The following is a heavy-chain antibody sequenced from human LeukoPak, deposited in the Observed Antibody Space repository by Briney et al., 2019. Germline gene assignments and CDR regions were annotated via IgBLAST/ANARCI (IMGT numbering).Heavy chain of an antibody. J-gene: IGHJ4*02. D-gene: IGHD3-10*01. CDR3: ARDQRSGSGSRKTFDY. CDR2: ISAYNGNT. CDR1: GYTFTSYG. V-gene: IGHV1-18*01. Sequence: ASVKVSFKASGYTFTSYGISWVRQAPGQGLEWMGWISAYNGNTSYAQKLQGRVTMTTDTSTSTAYMELRSLRSDDTAVYYCARDQRSGSGSRKTFDYWGQGTLVTVSS.